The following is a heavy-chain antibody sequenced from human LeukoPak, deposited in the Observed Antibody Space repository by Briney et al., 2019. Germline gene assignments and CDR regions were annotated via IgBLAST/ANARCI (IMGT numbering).Heavy chain of an antibody. V-gene: IGHV1-18*01. D-gene: IGHD3-22*01. CDR3: ARDYYDTSGYFYGSNY. J-gene: IGHJ4*02. Sequence: GASVKVSCKASGYTFTSYGINWVRQPPGQGIEWMGWISVYSGNTHYAQNLQGRVTMTTDTSTSTAYMELTSLTSDDTAVYFCARDYYDTSGYFYGSNYWGQGTLVTVSS. CDR1: GYTFTSYG. CDR2: ISVYSGNT.